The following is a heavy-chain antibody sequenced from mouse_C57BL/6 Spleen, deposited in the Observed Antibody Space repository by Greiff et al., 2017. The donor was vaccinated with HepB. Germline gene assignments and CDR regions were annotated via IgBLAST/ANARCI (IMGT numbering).Heavy chain of an antibody. J-gene: IGHJ3*01. CDR3: ARRKTVGAPFAY. V-gene: IGHV1-61*01. CDR2: IYPSDSET. CDR1: GYTFTSYW. D-gene: IGHD1-1*01. Sequence: VQLQQPGAELVRPGSSVKLSCKASGYTFTSYWMDWVKQRPGQGLEWIGNIYPSDSETLYNQKFKDKATLTVDKSSSTAYMQLSSLTSEDSAVYYGARRKTVGAPFAYWGQGTLVTVSA.